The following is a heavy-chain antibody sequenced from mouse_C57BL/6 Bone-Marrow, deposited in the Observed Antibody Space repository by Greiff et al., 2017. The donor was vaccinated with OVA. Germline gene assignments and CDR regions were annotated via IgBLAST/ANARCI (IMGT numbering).Heavy chain of an antibody. CDR2: IYPRSGNT. V-gene: IGHV1-81*01. D-gene: IGHD2-5*01. J-gene: IGHJ1*03. CDR3: AREEYSNYHYWYIDV. Sequence: QVQLQQSGAELAPPGASVKLSCTASGYTFTSYGISWVKQRTGQGLEWIGEIYPRSGNTYYNEKFKGKATLTADKPSRTAYMKLRSLTSEDSAVYFCAREEYSNYHYWYIDVWGTGTAVNVSS. CDR1: GYTFTSYG.